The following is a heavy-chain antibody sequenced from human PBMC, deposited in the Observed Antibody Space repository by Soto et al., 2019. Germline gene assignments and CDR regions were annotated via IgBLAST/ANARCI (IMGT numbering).Heavy chain of an antibody. Sequence: AASVKVSCKASGGTFSSYAISWVRQAPGQGLEWMGGIIPIFGTANYAQKFQGRVTITADESTSTAYTELSSLRSEDTAVYYCARADEVYYDSSGXLGAFDIWG. CDR2: IIPIFGTA. CDR3: ARADEVYYDSSGXLGAFDI. CDR1: GGTFSSYA. D-gene: IGHD3-22*01. J-gene: IGHJ3*02. V-gene: IGHV1-69*13.